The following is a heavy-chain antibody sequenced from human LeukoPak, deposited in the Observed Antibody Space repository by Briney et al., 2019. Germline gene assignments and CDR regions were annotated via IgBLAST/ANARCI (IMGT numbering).Heavy chain of an antibody. CDR2: INHSGST. V-gene: IGHV4-34*01. CDR3: ARYQRLHYYYYYGMDV. CDR1: GGSFSGYY. Sequence: SETLSLACAVYGGSFSGYYWSWIRQPPGKGLEWIGEINHSGSTNYNPSLKSRVTISVDTSKNQFSLKLSSVTAADTAVYYCARYQRLHYYYYYGMDVWGQGTTVTVSS. J-gene: IGHJ6*02. D-gene: IGHD6-25*01.